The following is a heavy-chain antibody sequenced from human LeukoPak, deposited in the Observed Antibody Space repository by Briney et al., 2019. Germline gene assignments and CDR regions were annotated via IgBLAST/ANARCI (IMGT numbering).Heavy chain of an antibody. J-gene: IGHJ4*02. CDR1: GGSISNYY. V-gene: IGHV4-59*01. Sequence: SETLSLTCTVSGGSISNYYWNWLRQPPGKGLEWIGHIYYSGSTNYNPSLKSRVTMSLDTSKNQFSPRLTSVTAADTAVYYCARGFDSKSTYFDYWGQGTLVTVSS. CDR3: ARGFDSKSTYFDY. CDR2: IYYSGST. D-gene: IGHD5-12*01.